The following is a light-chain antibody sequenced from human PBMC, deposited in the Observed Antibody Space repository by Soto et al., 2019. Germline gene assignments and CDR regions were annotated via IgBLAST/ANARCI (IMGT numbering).Light chain of an antibody. CDR3: QQYQNLWT. CDR2: GAS. J-gene: IGKJ1*01. CDR1: QSVRSSY. V-gene: IGKV3-15*01. Sequence: EIVMTQSPATLSVSPGERTTLSCRASQSVRSSYLAWYQQKPGQAPRFLIYGASSRATGIPARFSGSGSGTEFTLTINSLQSEDFAVYYCQQYQNLWTFGQGTKVDIK.